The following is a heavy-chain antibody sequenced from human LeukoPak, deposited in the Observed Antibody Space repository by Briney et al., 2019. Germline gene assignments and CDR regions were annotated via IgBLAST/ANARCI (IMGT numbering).Heavy chain of an antibody. CDR3: ARDVGTYDY. D-gene: IGHD1-1*01. Sequence: GGSLRLSCAASGFAFSSYEMNWVRQAPGKGLEWVSYISSSGSTIYYADSVKGRFTIYRDNAKNSLYLQMNSLRAEDTAVYYCARDVGTYDYWDQGTLVTVSS. CDR2: ISSSGSTI. CDR1: GFAFSSYE. V-gene: IGHV3-48*03. J-gene: IGHJ4*02.